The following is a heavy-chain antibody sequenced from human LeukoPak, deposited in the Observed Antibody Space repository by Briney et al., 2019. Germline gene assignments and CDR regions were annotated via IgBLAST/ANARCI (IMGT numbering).Heavy chain of an antibody. J-gene: IGHJ5*02. CDR1: GFTVTTSF. CDR3: ARGSGAP. CDR2: IYKNGDT. V-gene: IGHV3-53*01. D-gene: IGHD6-19*01. Sequence: GGSLRLSCAASGFTVTTSFMTWVRQAPGKGLKWVSIIYKNGDTYYADSVKGRFTISRDNSKNTVYLQMDSLRDEDTAVYHCARGSGAPWGQGTLVTVSS.